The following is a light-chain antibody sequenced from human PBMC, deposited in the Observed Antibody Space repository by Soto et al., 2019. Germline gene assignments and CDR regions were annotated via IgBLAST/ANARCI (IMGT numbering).Light chain of an antibody. V-gene: IGKV3-20*01. CDR3: QQYGSSPIT. CDR2: GAS. Sequence: EILLTQSPGTLSLSPGERATISCRASQSVSSSYLAWYQQKPGQAHRLLTYGASSRATGIPDRFSGSGSGTDFTLTISTLEPEDFAVYYCQQYGSSPITFGQGTRLEI. CDR1: QSVSSSY. J-gene: IGKJ5*01.